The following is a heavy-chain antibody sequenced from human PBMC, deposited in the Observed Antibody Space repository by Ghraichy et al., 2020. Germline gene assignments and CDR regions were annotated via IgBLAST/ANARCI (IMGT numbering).Heavy chain of an antibody. Sequence: SETLSLTCTVSGDSINSYSWSWIRQSAGKGLEWIGRIFTSGSTHYNPSLKSRVPMSADTSKNQVSLKLDSVTAADTAVYYCARGHYNSRLYFHNVDIWGPGTSVTVSS. CDR1: GDSINSYS. D-gene: IGHD1-14*01. J-gene: IGHJ6*02. CDR3: ARGHYNSRLYFHNVDI. V-gene: IGHV4-4*07. CDR2: IFTSGST.